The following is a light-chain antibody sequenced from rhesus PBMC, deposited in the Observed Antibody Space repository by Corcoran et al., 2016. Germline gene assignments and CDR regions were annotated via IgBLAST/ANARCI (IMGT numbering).Light chain of an antibody. V-gene: IGKV1S14*01. CDR1: QGINNY. Sequence: GDAVTITCRASQGINNYIAWYQQKPGKAPKPLIYYASNLESGVPSRFSGSGSGTDFTLTISSLQPEDFAIYYCPHQNTYPWTFGQGTKVEI. CDR2: YAS. J-gene: IGKJ1*01. CDR3: PHQNTYPWT.